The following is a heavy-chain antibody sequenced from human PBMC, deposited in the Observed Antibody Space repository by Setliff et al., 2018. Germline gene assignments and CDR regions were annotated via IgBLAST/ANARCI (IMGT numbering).Heavy chain of an antibody. CDR3: ARGRNIAARLLDS. Sequence: KTSETLSLTCAAYAGTFSNYHWPWSRQSPEKGLEWIGEINHRRSTNYNPSLKSRVTISIDTSKDQFSLKLISMTAADTAVYYCARGRNIAARLLDSWGQGTLVTVSS. J-gene: IGHJ4*02. D-gene: IGHD6-6*01. V-gene: IGHV4-34*01. CDR2: INHRRST. CDR1: AGTFSNYH.